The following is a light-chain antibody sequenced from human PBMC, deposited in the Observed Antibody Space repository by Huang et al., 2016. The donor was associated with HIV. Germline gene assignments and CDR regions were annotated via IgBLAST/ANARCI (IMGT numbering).Light chain of an antibody. J-gene: IGKJ2*01. V-gene: IGKV3-15*01. CDR3: QQYNKWPPYT. CDR1: ESILRN. Sequence: VMTQSPATLSVSPGERATLSCRASESILRNLAWYQQRPGQPPRLLIYGASVRLGGIQDRLRGGGSGKEFSLTISSLQSEDFAVYYCQQYNKWPPYTYGQGTKLEIK. CDR2: GAS.